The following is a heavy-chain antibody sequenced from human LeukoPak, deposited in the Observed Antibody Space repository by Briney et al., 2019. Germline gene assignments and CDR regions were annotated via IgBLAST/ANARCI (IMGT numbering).Heavy chain of an antibody. CDR2: INPNSGGT. Sequence: ASVTVSCKASGYTFTGYYMHWVRQAPGQGLEWMGWINPNSGGTNYAQKFQGRVTMTRDTSISTAYMELSRLRSDDTAVYCCAGALQSATMVRGARGDYWGQGTLVTVSS. J-gene: IGHJ4*02. CDR3: AGALQSATMVRGARGDY. V-gene: IGHV1-2*02. D-gene: IGHD3-10*01. CDR1: GYTFTGYY.